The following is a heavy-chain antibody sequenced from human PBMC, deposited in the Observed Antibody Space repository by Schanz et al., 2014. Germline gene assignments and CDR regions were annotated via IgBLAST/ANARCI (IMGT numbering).Heavy chain of an antibody. D-gene: IGHD6-6*01. CDR1: GFTFSSYT. V-gene: IGHV3-7*01. CDR2: INQDGSQK. Sequence: EVQLVESGGGLVKPGDSLRLSCAASGFTFSSYTMKWVRQAPGKGLEWVANINQDGSQKYYVGSVKGRFTISRDNSKNTLHLQMNSLRVEDTAVYFCAKGRGGTSSEGLDQYYGMDVWGQGTTVTVSS. J-gene: IGHJ6*02. CDR3: AKGRGGTSSEGLDQYYGMDV.